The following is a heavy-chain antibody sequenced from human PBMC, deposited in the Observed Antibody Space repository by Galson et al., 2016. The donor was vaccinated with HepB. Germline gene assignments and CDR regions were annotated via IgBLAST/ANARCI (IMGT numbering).Heavy chain of an antibody. Sequence: SLRLSCAASGFTFSSYAMNWVRQAPGKGLEWVSSISGDGAPYYVDSMKGRFTISRDNYKDTLYLQMISLRAEDTAVYYCARDRGFYSSTWDWGQGTLVTVSS. V-gene: IGHV3-23*01. CDR3: ARDRGFYSSTWD. J-gene: IGHJ4*02. CDR2: ISGDGAP. D-gene: IGHD2-2*01. CDR1: GFTFSSYA.